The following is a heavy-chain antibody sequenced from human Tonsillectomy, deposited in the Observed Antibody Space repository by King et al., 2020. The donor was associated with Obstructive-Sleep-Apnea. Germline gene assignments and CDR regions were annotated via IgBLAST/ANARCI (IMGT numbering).Heavy chain of an antibody. V-gene: IGHV3-11*01. D-gene: IGHD3-22*01. CDR1: GFTFSDYY. J-gene: IGHJ4*02. CDR3: SRDPEPYYDSSGYPLGY. CDR2: ISSSGSTI. Sequence: QVQLVESGGGLVKPGGSLRLSCAASGFTFSDYYMSWIRQAPGKGLERVSYISSSGSTIYYADSVKGRFTISRDNAKNSLYLQMNSLRAEDTAVYYCSRDPEPYYDSSGYPLGYWGQGTLVTVSS.